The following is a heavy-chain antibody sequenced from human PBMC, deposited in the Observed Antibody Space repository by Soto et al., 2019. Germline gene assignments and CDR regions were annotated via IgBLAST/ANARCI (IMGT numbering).Heavy chain of an antibody. CDR3: AKNLGISAFVSYGLEV. D-gene: IGHD7-27*01. Sequence: QVELVQSGAEVKKPGSSVKVSCKASGGNFITFAISWVRQAPGQGLEWMGATIPISSTTKSAHKFQDRVTISADGSSSTVHLGLRSLKSEYTAIYVCAKNLGISAFVSYGLEVWGQGTTVTVSS. CDR1: GGNFITFA. V-gene: IGHV1-69*01. CDR2: TIPISSTT. J-gene: IGHJ6*02.